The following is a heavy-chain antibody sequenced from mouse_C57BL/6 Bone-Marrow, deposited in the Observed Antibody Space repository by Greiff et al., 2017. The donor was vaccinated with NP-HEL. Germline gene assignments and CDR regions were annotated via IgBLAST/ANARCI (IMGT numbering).Heavy chain of an antibody. J-gene: IGHJ1*03. CDR2: IWTGGGT. Sequence: QVQLKQSGPGLVAPSQSLSITCTVSGFSLTSYAISWVRQPPGKGLEWLGVIWTGGGTNYNSALKSRLSISKDNSKSQVFLKMNSLQTDDTARYYCARGPYGSSYWYFDVWGTGTTVTVSS. CDR1: GFSLTSYA. D-gene: IGHD1-1*01. V-gene: IGHV2-9-1*01. CDR3: ARGPYGSSYWYFDV.